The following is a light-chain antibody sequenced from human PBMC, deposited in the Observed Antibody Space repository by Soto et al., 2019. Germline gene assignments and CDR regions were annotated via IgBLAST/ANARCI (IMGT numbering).Light chain of an antibody. CDR1: TIGSKS. J-gene: IGLJ2*01. Sequence: SSDLTQPPSVSVAPGKTARITCGGDTIGSKSVHWYQQKPGQAPVLVMYYDSDRPSGIPERMSGSNSGNTATLTISRVEAGDEADYYCQVWDSSSDPVFGGGTKLTVL. V-gene: IGLV3-21*04. CDR2: YDS. CDR3: QVWDSSSDPV.